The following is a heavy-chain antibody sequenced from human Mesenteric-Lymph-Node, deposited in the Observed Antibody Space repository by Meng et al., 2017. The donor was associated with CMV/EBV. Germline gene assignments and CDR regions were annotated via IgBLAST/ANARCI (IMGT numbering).Heavy chain of an antibody. CDR1: GYTFTSYG. CDR3: ARGPDSSSWYI. Sequence: ASVKVSCKASGYTFTSYGISWVRQAPGQGLEWMGWISAYNGKTNYAQKFQGRVNMTTDTSTSTAYVELRSLRSDDTAVYYCARGPDSSSWYIWGQGTLVTVSS. D-gene: IGHD6-13*01. V-gene: IGHV1-18*01. CDR2: ISAYNGKT. J-gene: IGHJ4*02.